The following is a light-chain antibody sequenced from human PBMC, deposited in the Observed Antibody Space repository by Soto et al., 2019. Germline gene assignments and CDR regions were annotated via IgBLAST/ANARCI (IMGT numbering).Light chain of an antibody. J-gene: IGKJ1*01. Sequence: DIQMTQSPSSLSASVGDRVTITCRASQGIRNDLAWYQQKPEKAPRRLISAASSLQSGVPSRFSGSGSGTEFTLAISSLQPEDFATYYCRQHDRYPRTFGQGTKVE. CDR2: AAS. V-gene: IGKV1-17*01. CDR3: RQHDRYPRT. CDR1: QGIRND.